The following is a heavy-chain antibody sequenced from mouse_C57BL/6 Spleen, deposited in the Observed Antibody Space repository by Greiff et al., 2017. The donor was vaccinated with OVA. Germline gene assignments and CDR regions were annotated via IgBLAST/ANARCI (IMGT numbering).Heavy chain of an antibody. J-gene: IGHJ1*03. V-gene: IGHV5-9*01. Sequence: EVKLVESGGGLVKPGGSLKLSCAASGFTFSSYTMSWVRQTPEKRLEWVATISGGGGNTYYPDSVKGRFTISRDNAKNTLYLQMSSLRSEDTALYYCARLTTVVAHWYFDGWGTGTTVTVSS. D-gene: IGHD1-1*01. CDR1: GFTFSSYT. CDR3: ARLTTVVAHWYFDG. CDR2: ISGGGGNT.